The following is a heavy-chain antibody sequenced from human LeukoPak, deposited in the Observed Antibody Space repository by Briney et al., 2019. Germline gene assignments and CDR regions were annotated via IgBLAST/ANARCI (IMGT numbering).Heavy chain of an antibody. V-gene: IGHV3-30*03. J-gene: IGHJ4*02. D-gene: IGHD3-22*01. Sequence: GGSLRLSCAASGFTFSSYSMNWVRQAPGKGLEWVAVISYDGSNKYYADSVKGRFTISRDNSKNTLYLQMNSLRAEDTAVYYCARDYGDSSGYYYLDYWGQGTLVTVSS. CDR3: ARDYGDSSGYYYLDY. CDR2: ISYDGSNK. CDR1: GFTFSSYS.